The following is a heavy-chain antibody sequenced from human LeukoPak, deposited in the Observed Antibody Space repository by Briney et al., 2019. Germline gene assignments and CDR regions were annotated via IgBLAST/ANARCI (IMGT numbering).Heavy chain of an antibody. CDR3: ARLAFGSSSWYEDY. V-gene: IGHV4-38-2*02. J-gene: IGHJ4*02. CDR1: GYSISSGYY. Sequence: SETLSLTCTVSGYSISSGYYWGWIRQPPGKGLEWIGYIYYSGSTNYNPSLKSRVTISVDTSKNQFSLKLSSVTAADTAVYYCARLAFGSSSWYEDYWGQGTLVTVSS. CDR2: IYYSGST. D-gene: IGHD6-13*01.